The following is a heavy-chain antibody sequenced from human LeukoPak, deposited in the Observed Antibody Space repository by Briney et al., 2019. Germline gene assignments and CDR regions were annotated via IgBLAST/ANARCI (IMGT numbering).Heavy chain of an antibody. J-gene: IGHJ4*02. CDR3: ARYDGGSGPFDY. CDR2: LYSGGNT. D-gene: IGHD3-10*01. Sequence: GGSLRLSCAVSGFTVSSNYMSWVRQAPGKGLEWVSVLYSGGNTYYADSVKGQFTISRDNSKNTLYLQMNSLRAEDTAVYYCARYDGGSGPFDYWGQGTLVTVSS. CDR1: GFTVSSNY. V-gene: IGHV3-53*01.